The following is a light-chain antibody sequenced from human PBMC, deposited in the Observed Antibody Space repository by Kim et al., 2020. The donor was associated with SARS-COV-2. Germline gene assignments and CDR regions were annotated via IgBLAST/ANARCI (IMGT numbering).Light chain of an antibody. CDR3: KSFTTTNTVV. CDR2: AVT. CDR1: SSDVGAYNY. V-gene: IGLV2-14*01. J-gene: IGLJ2*01. Sequence: QTALTQHASGSGSPGQSITISCTGTSSDVGAYNYVSWYQQHPGKAPKLVIYAVTARPSGISNRFSASKSGNTDSLTISGLLTEDEAVYYCKSFTTTNTVVLGGGTQLTV.